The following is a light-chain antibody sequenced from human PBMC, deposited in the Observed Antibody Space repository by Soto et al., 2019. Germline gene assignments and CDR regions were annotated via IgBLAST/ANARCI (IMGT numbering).Light chain of an antibody. Sequence: EIVLTQSPGTLSLSPGERATLSCRPSQSVSSNLAWYRQKPGQPPRLLIYGASSRASGIPDRFSGSGSGTDFNLTISRLEPEDFTVYYCQHYYSSPFTFGPGTKVDVK. V-gene: IGKV3-20*01. CDR2: GAS. J-gene: IGKJ3*01. CDR1: QSVSSN. CDR3: QHYYSSPFT.